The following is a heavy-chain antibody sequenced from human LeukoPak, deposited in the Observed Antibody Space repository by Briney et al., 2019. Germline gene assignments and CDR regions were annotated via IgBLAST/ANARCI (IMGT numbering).Heavy chain of an antibody. V-gene: IGHV4-39*07. Sequence: PSETLSLTCTVSGGSISSSSYYWGWIRQPPGKGLEWIGSIYYSGSTYYNPSLKSRVTISVDTSKNQFSLKLSSVTAADTAVYYCARGGPPGYSSSWVYDYWGQGALVTVSS. CDR3: ARGGPPGYSSSWVYDY. CDR2: IYYSGST. J-gene: IGHJ4*02. D-gene: IGHD6-13*01. CDR1: GGSISSSSYY.